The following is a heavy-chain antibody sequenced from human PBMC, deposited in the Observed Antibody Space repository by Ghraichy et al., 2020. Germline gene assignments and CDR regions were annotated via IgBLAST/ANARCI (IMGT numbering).Heavy chain of an antibody. CDR3: AREGEAAAGDLAQAFDS. CDR2: ISSRGRSI. D-gene: IGHD6-13*01. V-gene: IGHV3-21*06. J-gene: IGHJ3*02. CDR1: GFTFRTYA. Sequence: GGSLRLSCAASGFTFRTYAMNWVRQAPGKGLEWVSSISSRGRSIFYAESVRGRFTLSRDNAKSSLFLQMNSLRVDDTAVYYCAREGEAAAGDLAQAFDSWGQGTMVTVSS.